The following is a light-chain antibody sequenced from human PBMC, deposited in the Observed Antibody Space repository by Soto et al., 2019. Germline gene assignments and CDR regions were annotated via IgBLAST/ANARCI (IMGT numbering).Light chain of an antibody. Sequence: DIQMTQSPSSLSASVGDRVTITCRASQTINAYLNWYQQKPGKAPKLLIYAASSLQSGVPSRLSGSGSGTDFTLTISSLQPEDFATYYCQESYRTPRTFGQGTRLEI. J-gene: IGKJ2*01. V-gene: IGKV1-39*01. CDR1: QTINAY. CDR2: AAS. CDR3: QESYRTPRT.